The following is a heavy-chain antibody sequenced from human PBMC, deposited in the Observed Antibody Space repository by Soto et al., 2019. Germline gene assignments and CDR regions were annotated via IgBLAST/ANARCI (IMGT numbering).Heavy chain of an antibody. Sequence: SSAASGFRLNNYEVGCIRQAPGKGLEWVSYISSSSSTIYYADSVKGRFTLSRDNAKNSLYLQMNSLRSVHAAVDYCARRNAFDIWVQGTMVTVSP. J-gene: IGHJ3*02. CDR3: ARRNAFDI. CDR1: GFRLNNYE. CDR2: ISSSSSTI. V-gene: IGHV3-11*01.